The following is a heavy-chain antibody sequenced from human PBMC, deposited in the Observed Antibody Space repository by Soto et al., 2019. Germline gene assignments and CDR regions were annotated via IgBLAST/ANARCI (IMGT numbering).Heavy chain of an antibody. D-gene: IGHD1-26*01. V-gene: IGHV4-31*03. CDR3: ARMSGTYYVPDY. J-gene: IGHJ4*02. Sequence: QVQLQESGPRLVEASQTLSLTCTVSNASITSSGYYWSWVRQPPGKRLEWIGSIYHSGSTFYSPSLQSRLTMSVDTSKNQFSLTLRSVTAADTAVYHCARMSGTYYVPDYWGQGTLVTVSS. CDR1: NASITSSGYY. CDR2: IYHSGST.